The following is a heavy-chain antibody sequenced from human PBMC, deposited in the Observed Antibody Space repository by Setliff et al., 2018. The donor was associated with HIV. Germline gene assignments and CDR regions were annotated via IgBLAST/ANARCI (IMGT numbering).Heavy chain of an antibody. Sequence: SVKVSCKASGFSFTRSAMLWVRQARGQRLEWIGWIVVDSGNTNYAQKFQERVTITRDMSTSTAYMELSSLRSEDTAVYYCAAPMYYFGIDAFDVWGQGTMVTVSS. CDR3: AAPMYYFGIDAFDV. CDR2: IVVDSGNT. D-gene: IGHD3-10*01. CDR1: GFSFTRSA. J-gene: IGHJ3*01. V-gene: IGHV1-58*02.